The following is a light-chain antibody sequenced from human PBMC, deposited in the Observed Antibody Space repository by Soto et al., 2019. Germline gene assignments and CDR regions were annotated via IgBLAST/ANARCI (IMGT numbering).Light chain of an antibody. Sequence: QSALTQPASVSGAPGQSITISCAGTNSDVGGYNSVSWYQHQPGKAPKLMVYDVRDRPSGVSNRFSGSKSGNTASLTISGLQAEDEADYYCSSYTSANTLVFGGGTKVTVL. V-gene: IGLV2-14*01. CDR2: DVR. CDR1: NSDVGGYNS. J-gene: IGLJ2*01. CDR3: SSYTSANTLV.